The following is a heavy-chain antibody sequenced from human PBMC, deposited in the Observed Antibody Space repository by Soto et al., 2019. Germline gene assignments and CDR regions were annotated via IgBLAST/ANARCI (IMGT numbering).Heavy chain of an antibody. D-gene: IGHD5-12*01. J-gene: IGHJ5*02. Sequence: SETLSLTCAISGDSVSSNTASWNWIRQSPSRGLEWLGRTYFRSKWYNDYAVSVKSRIIINPDTSNNQFSLQLNSVTPEDTAVYFCAKGDNLGPKTGYAFDPWGQGVMVTVSS. CDR3: AKGDNLGPKTGYAFDP. CDR1: GDSVSSNTAS. V-gene: IGHV6-1*01. CDR2: TYFRSKWYN.